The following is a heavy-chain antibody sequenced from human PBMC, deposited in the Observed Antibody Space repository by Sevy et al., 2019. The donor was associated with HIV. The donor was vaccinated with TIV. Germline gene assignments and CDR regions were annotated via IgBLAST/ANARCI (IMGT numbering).Heavy chain of an antibody. Sequence: GESLKISCKGSGYSFTSYWIGWVRQMPGKGLEWMGIIYPGDSDTRYSPPFQGQVTISADKSINTAYLQWSSLKASDTAMYYCARDGYYDSSSYYYFDSWGQGTLVTVSS. CDR2: IYPGDSDT. D-gene: IGHD3-22*01. CDR3: ARDGYYDSSSYYYFDS. CDR1: GYSFTSYW. V-gene: IGHV5-51*01. J-gene: IGHJ4*02.